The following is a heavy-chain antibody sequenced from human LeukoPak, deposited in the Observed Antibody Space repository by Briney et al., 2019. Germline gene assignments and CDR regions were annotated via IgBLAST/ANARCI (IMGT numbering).Heavy chain of an antibody. D-gene: IGHD3-3*01. J-gene: IGHJ4*02. CDR1: GGTFSSYD. Sequence: SVKVSCKASGGTFSSYDISWVRQAPGQGLEWMGGIMPMFGKANYAQKFQGRVTTTADKATSTAYMELSSLRSEDTAVYYCARGFRPYYFDYWGQGTLVTVSS. V-gene: IGHV1-69*06. CDR3: ARGFRPYYFDY. CDR2: IMPMFGKA.